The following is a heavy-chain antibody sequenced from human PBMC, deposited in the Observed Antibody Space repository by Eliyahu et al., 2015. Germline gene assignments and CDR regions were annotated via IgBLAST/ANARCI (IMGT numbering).Heavy chain of an antibody. Sequence: QLQLQESGPGLVKPSETLSLTCTVXGGSISSXSYYWGWIRQPPGKGLEWIXSIXYSGSTYYNPSLKSRVTISVDTSKNQFSLNLSSVTAADTAVYYCASVPYYYDSSGYPHNWFDPWGQGTLVTVSS. CDR2: IXYSGST. CDR3: ASVPYYYDSSGYPHNWFDP. J-gene: IGHJ5*02. D-gene: IGHD3-22*01. V-gene: IGHV4-39*01. CDR1: GGSISSXSYY.